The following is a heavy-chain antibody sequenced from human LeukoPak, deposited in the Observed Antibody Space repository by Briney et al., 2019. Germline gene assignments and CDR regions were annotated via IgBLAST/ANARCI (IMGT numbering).Heavy chain of an antibody. V-gene: IGHV5-51*01. CDR1: GYSFTTYW. CDR2: IYPGDSDT. CDR3: ARRITMVRGVITHFDY. J-gene: IGHJ4*02. Sequence: KVGESLKISCQGSGYSFTTYWIGWVRQMPGKGLEWMGIIYPGDSDTRYSPSFQGQVTISADKSISTAYLQWSSLKASDTAMYYCARRITMVRGVITHFDYWGQGTLVTVSS. D-gene: IGHD3-10*01.